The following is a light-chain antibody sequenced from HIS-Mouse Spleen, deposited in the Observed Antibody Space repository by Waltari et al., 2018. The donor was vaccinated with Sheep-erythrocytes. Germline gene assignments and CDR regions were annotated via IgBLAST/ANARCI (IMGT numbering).Light chain of an antibody. CDR1: SSNIGTNA. V-gene: IGLV1-36*01. J-gene: IGLJ3*02. CDR2: YDD. Sequence: QSVLTQPPSVSEAPRQRVTISCSGSSSNIGTNALHWYQQLPGKAPKLLIYYDDLLPSGVSDRFSGSKSGTSASLAISGLQSEDEADYYCAAWDDRLNGRVFGGGTKLTVL. CDR3: AAWDDRLNGRV.